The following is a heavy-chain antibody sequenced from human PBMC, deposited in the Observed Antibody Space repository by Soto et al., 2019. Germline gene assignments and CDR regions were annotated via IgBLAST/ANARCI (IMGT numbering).Heavy chain of an antibody. CDR2: IIPILGIA. D-gene: IGHD5-12*01. J-gene: IGHJ4*02. V-gene: IGHV1-69*02. CDR1: GGTFSSYT. Sequence: SVKVSCKASGGTFSSYTISWVRQAPGQGLEWMGRIIPILGIANYAQKFQGRVTITADKSTSTAYMELSSLRSEDTAVYYCARRSVANRWLPRIYFDYWGQGTLVTVSS. CDR3: ARRSVANRWLPRIYFDY.